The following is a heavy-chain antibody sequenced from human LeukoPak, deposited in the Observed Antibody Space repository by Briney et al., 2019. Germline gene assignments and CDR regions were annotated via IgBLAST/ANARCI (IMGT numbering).Heavy chain of an antibody. CDR1: GLTFSSAW. V-gene: IGHV3-15*01. CDR3: TTELDIRPNHY. J-gene: IGHJ4*02. Sequence: KTGGSLRLSCAASGLTFSSAWMSWVRQAPGKGLEWVGRIKRKSDGGTTDYAAPVKGRFTISRDDSKNTLYLQMNSLKSEDTAVYYCTTELDIRPNHYWGQGTLVTVSS. D-gene: IGHD3-22*01. CDR2: IKRKSDGGTT.